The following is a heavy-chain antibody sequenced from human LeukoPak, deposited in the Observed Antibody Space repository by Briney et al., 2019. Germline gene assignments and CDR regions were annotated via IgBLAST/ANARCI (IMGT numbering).Heavy chain of an antibody. J-gene: IGHJ3*02. CDR3: AKGQWLVSGAFDI. CDR1: GFTFRNYA. D-gene: IGHD6-19*01. CDR2: ISGSGGTT. V-gene: IGHV3-23*01. Sequence: GGSLRLSCAASGFTFRNYAVSWVRQAPGKGLEWVSVISGSGGTTFSADSVKGRFTISRDNSKSTLYLQINNVRVEDTAVYYCAKGQWLVSGAFDIWGQGTMVTVSS.